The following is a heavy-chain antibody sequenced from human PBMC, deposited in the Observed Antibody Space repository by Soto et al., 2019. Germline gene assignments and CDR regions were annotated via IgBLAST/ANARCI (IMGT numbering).Heavy chain of an antibody. Sequence: PSETLSLTGTVCGGSMSSGGYCWSWIRQRPGKGLEWIGYIYYSGSTYYNPPLKRRVTTVVDTSTNQCSLKLSSVPAAETAVYYCARHLSYGDPALFRWGQGTLVTVSS. CDR3: ARHLSYGDPALFR. D-gene: IGHD4-17*01. J-gene: IGHJ4*02. CDR1: GGSMSSGGYC. V-gene: IGHV4-31*03. CDR2: IYYSGST.